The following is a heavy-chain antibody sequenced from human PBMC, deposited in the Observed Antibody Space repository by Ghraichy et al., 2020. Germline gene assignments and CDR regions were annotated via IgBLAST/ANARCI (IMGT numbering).Heavy chain of an antibody. J-gene: IGHJ4*02. Sequence: GESLNISCAASGFTFSSYAMSWVRQAPGKGLEWVSAISGSGGSTYYADSVKGRFTISRDNSKNTLYLQMNSLRAEDTAVYYCAKDFRDIVVVVALATGFDYWGQGTLVTVSS. CDR3: AKDFRDIVVVVALATGFDY. CDR2: ISGSGGST. V-gene: IGHV3-23*01. CDR1: GFTFSSYA. D-gene: IGHD2-15*01.